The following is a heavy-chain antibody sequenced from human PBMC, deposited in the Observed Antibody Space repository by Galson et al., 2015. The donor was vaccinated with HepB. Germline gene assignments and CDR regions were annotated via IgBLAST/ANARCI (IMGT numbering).Heavy chain of an antibody. CDR1: GYSFNIYN. CDR3: ARGGQWPQYCYFDY. D-gene: IGHD5-24*01. V-gene: IGHV1-3*04. J-gene: IGHJ4*02. CDR2: VNTGNGNT. Sequence: SVKVSCKASGYSFNIYNIHWVRLAPGQRLEWMGWVNTGNGNTKYSQKFQDRITLTKDTSATTAYMELSSLESKDTAVYYCARGGQWPQYCYFDYWGRGTLVTVSS.